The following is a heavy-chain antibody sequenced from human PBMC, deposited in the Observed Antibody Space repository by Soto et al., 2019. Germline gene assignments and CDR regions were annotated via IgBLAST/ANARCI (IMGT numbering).Heavy chain of an antibody. CDR1: GFPFSSYG. CDR2: ISYDGSNK. D-gene: IGHD3-10*01. J-gene: IGHJ4*02. CDR3: VGGQYYFDY. Sequence: QVQLVESGGGVVQPGRSLRLSCAASGFPFSSYGMHWVREAPGKGLEWVAVISYDGSNKYYADSVKGRFTISRDNSASTLYLQRNGLRPEDTALYYCVGGQYYFDYRGQGTLVSVSP. V-gene: IGHV3-30*03.